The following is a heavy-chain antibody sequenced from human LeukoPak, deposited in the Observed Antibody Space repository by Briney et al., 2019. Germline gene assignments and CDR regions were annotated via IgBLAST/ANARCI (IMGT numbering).Heavy chain of an antibody. D-gene: IGHD3-22*01. V-gene: IGHV1-2*02. Sequence: GASVKVSCKASGYTFTSYYMHWVRQAPGQGLEWMGWINPNSGGTNYAQKFQGRVTMTRDTSISTAYMELSRLRSDDTAVYYCARYYYDTSGYYHDAFHIWGQGTMVTVSS. CDR3: ARYYYDTSGYYHDAFHI. CDR1: GYTFTSYY. J-gene: IGHJ3*02. CDR2: INPNSGGT.